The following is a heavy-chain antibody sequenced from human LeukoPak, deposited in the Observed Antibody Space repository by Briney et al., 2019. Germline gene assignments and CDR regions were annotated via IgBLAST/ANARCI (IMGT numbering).Heavy chain of an antibody. CDR1: GFTFGDYA. D-gene: IGHD3-3*01. CDR2: INHSGST. CDR3: ARRKYDFWSGYQYYFDY. V-gene: IGHV4-34*01. J-gene: IGHJ4*02. Sequence: LRLSCTASGFTFGDYAMSWFRQPPGKGLEWIGEINHSGSTNCNPSLKSRVTISVDTPKNQFSLKLSSVTAADTAVYYCARRKYDFWSGYQYYFDYWGQGTLVTVSS.